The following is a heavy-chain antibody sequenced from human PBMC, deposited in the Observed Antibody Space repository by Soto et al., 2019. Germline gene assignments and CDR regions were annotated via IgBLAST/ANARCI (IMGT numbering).Heavy chain of an antibody. CDR1: GLIFSNYK. V-gene: IGHV3-74*01. CDR2: INTDGSST. CDR3: ARDTNGLHY. J-gene: IGHJ4*02. D-gene: IGHD2-8*01. Sequence: EVQLVESGGGLVQPGGSLRLSCAASGLIFSNYKMHWVRQPPGKGVVWVSRINTDGSSTDYADSVKGRFTVSRDNAKNTMYLQMNSLRAEDTAVYYCARDTNGLHYWGQGTLVTVSS.